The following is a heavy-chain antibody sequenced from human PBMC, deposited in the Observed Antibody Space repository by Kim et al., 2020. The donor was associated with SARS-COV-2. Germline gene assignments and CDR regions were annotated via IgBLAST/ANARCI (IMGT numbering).Heavy chain of an antibody. Sequence: ECAGSLKGKFTNTRDDSKSIAYLQMNSLKTEDTAVYYCTRDSVADDAFDIWGQGTMVTVSS. D-gene: IGHD6-19*01. V-gene: IGHV3-49*02. CDR3: TRDSVADDAFDI. J-gene: IGHJ3*02.